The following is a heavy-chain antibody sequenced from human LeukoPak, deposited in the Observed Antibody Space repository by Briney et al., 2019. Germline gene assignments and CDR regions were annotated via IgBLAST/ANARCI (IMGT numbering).Heavy chain of an antibody. Sequence: SETLSLTCAVYGGSFSGYYWSWIRRPPGKGLEWIGEINHSGSTNYNPSLKSRVTISVDTSKNQFSLKLSSVTAADTAVYYCARDQHYGSGSYYNYYYYYGMDVWGKATTVTVSS. V-gene: IGHV4-34*01. D-gene: IGHD3-10*01. CDR1: GGSFSGYY. CDR2: INHSGST. CDR3: ARDQHYGSGSYYNYYYYYGMDV. J-gene: IGHJ6*04.